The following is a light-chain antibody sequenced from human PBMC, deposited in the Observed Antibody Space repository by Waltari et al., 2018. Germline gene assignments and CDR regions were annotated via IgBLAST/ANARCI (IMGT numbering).Light chain of an antibody. J-gene: IGLJ3*02. CDR3: SSYTSSSTWV. CDR1: SSDVGVYNY. CDR2: EVT. V-gene: IGLV2-14*01. Sequence: QSALTQPASVSGSPGQSISISCTVTSSDVGVYNYISWYQQCPVKAPKLMIYEVTNRTSGVSKRFSGSKSGNTASLTIAGLQAEDEADYYCSSYTSSSTWVFGGGTKLSVL.